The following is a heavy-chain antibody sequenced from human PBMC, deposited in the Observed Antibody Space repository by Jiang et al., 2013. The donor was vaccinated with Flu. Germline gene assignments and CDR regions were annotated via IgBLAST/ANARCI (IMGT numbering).Heavy chain of an antibody. Sequence: VQLLESGGGVVQPGRSLRLSCAASGFTFSSYAMHWVRQAPGKGLEWVAVISYDGSNKYYADSVKGRFTISRDNSKNTLYLQMNSLRAEDTAVYYCARDSGTIVATIIYYFDYWGQGTLVTVSS. CDR2: ISYDGSNK. J-gene: IGHJ4*02. CDR1: GFTFSSYA. D-gene: IGHD5-12*01. CDR3: ARDSGTIVATIIYYFDY. V-gene: IGHV3-30-3*01.